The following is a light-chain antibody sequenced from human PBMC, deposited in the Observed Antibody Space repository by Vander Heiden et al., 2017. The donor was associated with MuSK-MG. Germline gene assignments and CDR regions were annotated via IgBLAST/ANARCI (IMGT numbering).Light chain of an antibody. CDR2: GAS. CDR3: QQVDDLPVT. Sequence: DIRMTQSPSSLSASVGDRVTITCQASQDISNYLNWYQQKPGKAPNLLIYGASNLETGVPSRFSGSGSGTDFTFTISSLQPEDFATYYCQQVDDLPVTFGGGTKVEIK. V-gene: IGKV1-33*01. CDR1: QDISNY. J-gene: IGKJ4*01.